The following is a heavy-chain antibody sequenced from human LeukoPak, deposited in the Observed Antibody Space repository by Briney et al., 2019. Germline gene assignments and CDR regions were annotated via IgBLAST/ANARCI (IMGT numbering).Heavy chain of an antibody. Sequence: GGSLRLSCAASGFTFSDAWMNWVRQAPGKGLEWVGRIKSKADGGTIDYAAPVKGRFTISRDDSKNTVYMQMNSLKTEDTAVYYCSYYYDSSGYVDYWGPGTLVTAPS. D-gene: IGHD3-22*01. J-gene: IGHJ4*02. V-gene: IGHV3-15*01. CDR2: IKSKADGGTI. CDR3: SYYYDSSGYVDY. CDR1: GFTFSDAW.